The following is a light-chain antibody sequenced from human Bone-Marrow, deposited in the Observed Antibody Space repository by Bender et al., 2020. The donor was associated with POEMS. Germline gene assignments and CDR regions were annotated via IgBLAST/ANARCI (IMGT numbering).Light chain of an antibody. J-gene: IGLJ1*01. CDR2: EDT. CDR1: SSDIGYSDY. V-gene: IGLV2-23*01. CDR3: CSYAAGTTYV. Sequence: QSALTQPPSASGSPGQSITISCTGSSSDIGYSDYVSWYQQHPDKAPKLMIYEDTKRPSGVSNRFSASKSGNTASLTISGLQAEDEADYYCCSYAAGTTYVFGSGTKVTVL.